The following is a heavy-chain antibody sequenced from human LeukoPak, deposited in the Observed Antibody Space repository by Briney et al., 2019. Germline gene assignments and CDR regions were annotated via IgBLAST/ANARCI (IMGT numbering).Heavy chain of an antibody. V-gene: IGHV1-18*01. D-gene: IGHD2-2*01. CDR2: ISAYNGNT. CDR3: ARDLCSSTSCLFSRIYYYYMDV. CDR1: GYTLTSYG. Sequence: ASVKVSCKASGYTLTSYGISWVRQAPGQGLEWMGWISAYNGNTNYAQKLQGRVTMTTDTSTSTAYMELRSLRSDDTAVYYCARDLCSSTSCLFSRIYYYYMDVWGKGTTVTVSS. J-gene: IGHJ6*03.